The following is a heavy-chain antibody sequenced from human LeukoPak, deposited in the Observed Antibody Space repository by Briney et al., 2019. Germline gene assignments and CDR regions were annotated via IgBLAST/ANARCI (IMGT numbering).Heavy chain of an antibody. CDR3: ARVQDSGLFRWF. CDR2: IYDDSST. Sequence: GGSLRLSCAASGFTVSSKYMSWVPQAPGRGLEWVSVIYDDSSTFYAGSVKGRFSISRDNSKNTLYLQMNSLRAEDTGVYYCARVQDSGLFRWFWGQGTLVTVSS. V-gene: IGHV3-66*01. J-gene: IGHJ4*02. D-gene: IGHD1-26*01. CDR1: GFTVSSKY.